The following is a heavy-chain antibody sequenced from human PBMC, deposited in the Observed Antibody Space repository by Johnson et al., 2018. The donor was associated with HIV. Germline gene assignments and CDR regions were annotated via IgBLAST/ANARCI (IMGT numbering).Heavy chain of an antibody. CDR3: AKDSTYYDSGGAFDI. Sequence: QMQLVESGGGVVQPGRSLRLSCAASGFTFSSYGMHWVRQAPGKGLEWVAFIRYDGSNKYYADSVKGRFTISRDNSKNTLYLQMNSLRAEDTAVYYCAKDSTYYDSGGAFDIWGQGTMVTVSS. D-gene: IGHD3-3*01. J-gene: IGHJ3*02. CDR1: GFTFSSYG. V-gene: IGHV3-30*02. CDR2: IRYDGSNK.